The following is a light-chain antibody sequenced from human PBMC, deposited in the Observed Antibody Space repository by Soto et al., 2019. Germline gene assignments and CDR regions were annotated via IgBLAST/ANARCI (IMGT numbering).Light chain of an antibody. Sequence: QSVLTQPASVSGSPGQSITISCTETSSDIGTYNYVSWYQHHPGKAPKLMIYDVSNRPSGVSDRFSGSKSGNTASLTISGLQAEDEADYFCSSYTSSSTIGLFGGGTKLTVL. J-gene: IGLJ2*01. CDR2: DVS. V-gene: IGLV2-14*03. CDR1: SSDIGTYNY. CDR3: SSYTSSSTIGL.